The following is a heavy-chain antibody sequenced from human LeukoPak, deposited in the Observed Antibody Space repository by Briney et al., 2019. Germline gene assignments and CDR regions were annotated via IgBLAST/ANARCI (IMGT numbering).Heavy chain of an antibody. D-gene: IGHD4-17*01. CDR1: GFRITNAW. J-gene: IGHJ4*02. V-gene: IGHV3-15*07. CDR3: TTARGDYGIPF. Sequence: GRSLRLAWAAAGFRITNAWMNWVRQAPGRGCEWVVRNKRKNDGSTTDYAAPVTVRFIISSYDSKTTLYLQMKSLKIEDTAVYYCTTARGDYGIPFWGQGTLVTVSS. CDR2: NKRKNDGSTT.